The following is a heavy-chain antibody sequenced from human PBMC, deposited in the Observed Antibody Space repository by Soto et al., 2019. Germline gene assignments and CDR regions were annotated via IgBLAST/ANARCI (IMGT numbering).Heavy chain of an antibody. J-gene: IGHJ5*02. V-gene: IGHV4-34*01. Sequence: PSETLSLTCAVYGGSFSGYYWSWIRQPPGKGLEWIGEINHSGSTNYNPSLKSRVTISVDTSKNKFSLKLSSVTAADTAVYYCARGDYDFCSGRRSNWFGPWGQGTLVT. CDR1: GGSFSGYY. CDR3: ARGDYDFCSGRRSNWFGP. D-gene: IGHD3-3*01. CDR2: INHSGST.